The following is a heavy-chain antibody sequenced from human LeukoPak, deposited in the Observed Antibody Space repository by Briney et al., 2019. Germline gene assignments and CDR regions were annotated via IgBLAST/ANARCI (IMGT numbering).Heavy chain of an antibody. J-gene: IGHJ4*02. Sequence: ASVKVSCKASGYTFTCYYMHWVRQAPGQGLEWMGIINPSGGSTSYAQKFQGRVTMTRDTSTCTVYMELSSLRSEDTAVYYCARAGRIYIAAAQSVDYWGQGTLVTVSS. V-gene: IGHV1-46*01. D-gene: IGHD6-13*01. CDR1: GYTFTCYY. CDR3: ARAGRIYIAAAQSVDY. CDR2: INPSGGST.